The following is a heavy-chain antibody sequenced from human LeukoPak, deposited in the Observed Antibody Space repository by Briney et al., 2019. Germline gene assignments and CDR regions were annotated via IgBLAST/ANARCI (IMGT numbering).Heavy chain of an antibody. CDR3: ARMYGDRHNTYRDY. CDR1: GYTFTSYD. Sequence: ASVKVSCKASGYTFTSYDINGVRQATGQGLEWMGWMNPNSGNTGYAQKFQGRVTMTRNTSISTAYMELSSLRSEDTAVYYCARMYGDRHNTYRDYWGQGTLVTVSS. J-gene: IGHJ4*02. D-gene: IGHD4-17*01. V-gene: IGHV1-8*01. CDR2: MNPNSGNT.